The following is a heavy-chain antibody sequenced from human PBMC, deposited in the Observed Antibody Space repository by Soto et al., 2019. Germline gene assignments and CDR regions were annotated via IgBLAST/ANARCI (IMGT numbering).Heavy chain of an antibody. CDR2: IYYSGST. CDR3: ARDETDYYGSGSYYVGWFDP. J-gene: IGHJ5*02. CDR1: GGSISSGGYY. D-gene: IGHD3-10*01. Sequence: QVQLQESGPGLVKPSQTLSLTCTVSGGSISSGGYYWSWIRQHPGKGLEWIGYIYYSGSTYYNPSLKSRVTISVDTSKNQFSLKLSSVTAADTAVYYCARDETDYYGSGSYYVGWFDPWGQGTLVTVSS. V-gene: IGHV4-31*03.